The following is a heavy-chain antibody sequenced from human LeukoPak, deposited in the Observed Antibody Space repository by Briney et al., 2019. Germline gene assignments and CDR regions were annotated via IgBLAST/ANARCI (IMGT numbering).Heavy chain of an antibody. CDR1: GGSISTYY. Sequence: SETLSLTCTVSGGSISTYYWSWIRQPAGKGLEWIGRIYSSGSTNYNPSLKSRVTISVDTSKNQFSLKLSSVTAADTAVYYCARASRIAARNYYYYYIDVWGKGTTVTVSS. V-gene: IGHV4-4*07. D-gene: IGHD6-6*01. CDR3: ARASRIAARNYYYYYIDV. J-gene: IGHJ6*03. CDR2: IYSSGST.